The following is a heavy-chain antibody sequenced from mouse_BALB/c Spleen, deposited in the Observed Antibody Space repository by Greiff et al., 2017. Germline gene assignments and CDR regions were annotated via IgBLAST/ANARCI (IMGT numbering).Heavy chain of an antibody. Sequence: EVMLVESGGDLVKPGGSLKLSCAASGFTFSSYGMSWVRQTPDKRLEWVATISSGGSYTYYPDSVKGRFTISRDNAKNTLYLQMSSLKSEDTAMYYCATYYGDAMDYWGQGTSVTVSS. V-gene: IGHV5-6*01. CDR1: GFTFSSYG. CDR3: ATYYGDAMDY. J-gene: IGHJ4*01. CDR2: ISSGGSYT. D-gene: IGHD2-10*01.